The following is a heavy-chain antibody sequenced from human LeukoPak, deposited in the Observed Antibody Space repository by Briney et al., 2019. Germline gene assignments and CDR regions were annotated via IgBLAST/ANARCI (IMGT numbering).Heavy chain of an antibody. J-gene: IGHJ4*02. CDR2: ISGSGDST. Sequence: GGSLRLSCAASGFTFSSYAMSWVRKAPGKGLEWVSGISGSGDSTYYTNSVKGRSTISRDNSKSTLHLQMNSLRAEDTAVYYCAKGYCSSPSCSSDYWGQGTLVTVSS. D-gene: IGHD2-2*01. CDR3: AKGYCSSPSCSSDY. V-gene: IGHV3-23*01. CDR1: GFTFSSYA.